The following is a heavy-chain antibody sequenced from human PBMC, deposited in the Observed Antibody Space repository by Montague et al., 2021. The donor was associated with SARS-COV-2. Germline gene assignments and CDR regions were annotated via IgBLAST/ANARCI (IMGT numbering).Heavy chain of an antibody. CDR1: GGSISSGSYY. V-gene: IGHV4-61*02. CDR2: IYTSGST. J-gene: IGHJ6*03. Sequence: TLSLTCTVSGGSISSGSYYWSWIRQPAGKGLEWIGRIYTSGSTNYNPSLKSRVTISVDTSKNQFSLKLSSVTAADTAVYYCARSPHRERLLYSDYYYYMDVWGKGTTVTVSS. D-gene: IGHD3-3*01. CDR3: ARSPHRERLLYSDYYYYMDV.